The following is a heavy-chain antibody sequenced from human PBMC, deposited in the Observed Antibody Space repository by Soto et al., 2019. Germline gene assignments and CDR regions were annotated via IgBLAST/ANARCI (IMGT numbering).Heavy chain of an antibody. V-gene: IGHV3-9*01. D-gene: IGHD1-26*01. CDR1: GFNFDDYA. Sequence: GGSLRLSCAASGFNFDDYAMHWVRQIPGKGLEWVSGISWESGRIGYADSVKGRFTISRDNAKNSLYLQMNSLRAEDTAFYYCVRGASLNFDYWGQGTLVTVSS. CDR2: ISWESGRI. CDR3: VRGASLNFDY. J-gene: IGHJ4*02.